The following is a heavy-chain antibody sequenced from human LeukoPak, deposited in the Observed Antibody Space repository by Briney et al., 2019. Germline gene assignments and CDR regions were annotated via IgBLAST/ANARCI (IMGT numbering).Heavy chain of an antibody. CDR1: GGSMSSYS. D-gene: IGHD6-19*01. V-gene: IGHV4-4*07. CDR2: IFASGST. J-gene: IGHJ2*01. CDR3: ARAVAVAGTGVTYWYFDL. Sequence: PSETLSLTCTVSGGSMSSYSWTWIRQPAGKGLEWIGRIFASGSTNYNPSLMIRVTMSVDTSKNQFSLRLSSVTAADTAVYYCARAVAVAGTGVTYWYFDLWGRGTLVTVSS.